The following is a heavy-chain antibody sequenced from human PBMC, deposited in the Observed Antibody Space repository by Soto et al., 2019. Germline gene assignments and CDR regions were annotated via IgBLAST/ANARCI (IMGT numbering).Heavy chain of an antibody. Sequence: GGSLRLSCAASGFTFANSWMHWIRPPPGRGPEWVSCVTGDGHTIQYADSVKGRFTVSRDNAKNTLYLQMNSLSAEDTAVYYCATAEVDYWGPGTLVTVSS. V-gene: IGHV3-74*01. CDR1: GFTFANSW. CDR2: VTGDGHTI. CDR3: ATAEVDY. J-gene: IGHJ4*02.